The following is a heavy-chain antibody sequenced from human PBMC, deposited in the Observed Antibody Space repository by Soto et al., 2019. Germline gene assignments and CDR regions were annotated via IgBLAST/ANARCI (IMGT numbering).Heavy chain of an antibody. D-gene: IGHD3-22*01. J-gene: IGHJ4*02. CDR3: AYYRDSSARHVDF. Sequence: EVQLVESGGGLVKPGGYLRLSCAASGFSFSNAWMKWVRQAPGKGLEWVGRIKSEANGGTTDHAAAVKGRFIISRDDSKNMLFLQMDSLITEDSAVYYWAYYRDSSARHVDFWGQGTLVTVSS. V-gene: IGHV3-15*07. CDR1: GFSFSNAW. CDR2: IKSEANGGTT.